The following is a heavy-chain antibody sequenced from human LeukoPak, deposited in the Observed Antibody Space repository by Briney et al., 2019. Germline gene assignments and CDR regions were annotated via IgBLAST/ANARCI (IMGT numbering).Heavy chain of an antibody. J-gene: IGHJ4*01. V-gene: IGHV4-34*01. CDR2: INHSGST. Sequence: PSETLSLTCAVYGGSFSDYYWAWIRQSPGKGLEGIGQINHSGSTNYNPSLKSRVTISVDTSKNQFSLKVSSVTAADKAVYYCAREREEGGAWYERPHFDYWGQGALVTVSS. D-gene: IGHD6-19*01. CDR1: GGSFSDYY. CDR3: AREREEGGAWYERPHFDY.